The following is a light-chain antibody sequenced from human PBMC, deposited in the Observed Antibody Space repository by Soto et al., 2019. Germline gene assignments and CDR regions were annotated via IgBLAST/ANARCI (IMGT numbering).Light chain of an antibody. J-gene: IGKJ2*01. Sequence: EIELTQSPGTLSMSPGDGATLSCRASQTVGSSFLGWYQQKPGQAPRLIIYGASNRATGIPDRFSGRGSGTEFTLTISRLDPEDFAVYYCHHYGGSQYTFGQGTKLEI. CDR1: QTVGSSF. V-gene: IGKV3-20*01. CDR3: HHYGGSQYT. CDR2: GAS.